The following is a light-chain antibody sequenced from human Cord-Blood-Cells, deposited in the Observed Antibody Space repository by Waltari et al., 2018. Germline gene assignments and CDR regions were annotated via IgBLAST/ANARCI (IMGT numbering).Light chain of an antibody. CDR1: SCAVGCYSY. CDR3: SSYTSSSTWV. CDR2: DVS. J-gene: IGLJ3*02. Sequence: QSALTQPASVSGSPGQSITISCTGTSCAVGCYSYFSWYQQHPGKAPKLMIYDVSNRPSGVSNRFSGSKSGNTASLTISGLQAEDEADYYCSSYTSSSTWVFGGGTKLTVL. V-gene: IGLV2-14*03.